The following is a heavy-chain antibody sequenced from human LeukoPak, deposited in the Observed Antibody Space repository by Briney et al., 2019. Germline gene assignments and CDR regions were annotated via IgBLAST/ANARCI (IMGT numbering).Heavy chain of an antibody. CDR3: AKISSH. D-gene: IGHD3-3*02. CDR2: ISYDGSNK. V-gene: IGHV3-30*04. J-gene: IGHJ4*02. Sequence: GGSLRLSCAASGFTFSSYAMHWVRQAPGKGLEWVSVISYDGSNKYYADSVKGRFTISRDNSRNTLYLEMNSLRADDTAVYYCAKISSHWGQGTLVTVSS. CDR1: GFTFSSYA.